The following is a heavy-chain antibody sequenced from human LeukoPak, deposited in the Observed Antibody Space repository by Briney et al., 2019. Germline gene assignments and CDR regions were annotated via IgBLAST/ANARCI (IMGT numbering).Heavy chain of an antibody. Sequence: GGSLRLYCAASGFTFSSYGMHWVRQAPGKGLEWVAFIRYDGSNKYYADSVKGRFTISRDNSKNTLYLQMNSLRAEDTAVYYCAKDRYMKLTPYYFDYWGQGTLVTVSS. CDR2: IRYDGSNK. CDR3: AKDRYMKLTPYYFDY. D-gene: IGHD1-1*01. CDR1: GFTFSSYG. J-gene: IGHJ4*02. V-gene: IGHV3-30*02.